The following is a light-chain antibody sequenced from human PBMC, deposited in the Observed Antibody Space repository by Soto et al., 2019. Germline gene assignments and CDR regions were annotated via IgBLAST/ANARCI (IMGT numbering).Light chain of an antibody. Sequence: QSVLTQPPSVSGAPGQRVTISCTGSSSNIGAHFDVHWYQQLPGTAPKLLIYGNNNRPSGVPDRFSGSKSGTSASLAITGLQAEDEADYYCQSYDSSLSFYVFGTGTKVTVL. CDR3: QSYDSSLSFYV. CDR1: SSNIGAHFD. V-gene: IGLV1-40*01. J-gene: IGLJ1*01. CDR2: GNN.